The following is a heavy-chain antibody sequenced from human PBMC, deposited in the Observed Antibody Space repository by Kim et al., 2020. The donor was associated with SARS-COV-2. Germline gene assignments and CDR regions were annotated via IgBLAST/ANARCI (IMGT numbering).Heavy chain of an antibody. Sequence: VSCKASGYTFTDSYIHWVRQAPGQGLEWMGCINPDSGGTNDAQNFQGRVTMTRDTSINTAYMELSRLTSDDTAVYYCARSRSGTAWGQGTLVTVSS. D-gene: IGHD3-10*01. J-gene: IGHJ4*02. V-gene: IGHV1-2*02. CDR2: INPDSGGT. CDR1: GYTFTDSY. CDR3: ARSRSGTA.